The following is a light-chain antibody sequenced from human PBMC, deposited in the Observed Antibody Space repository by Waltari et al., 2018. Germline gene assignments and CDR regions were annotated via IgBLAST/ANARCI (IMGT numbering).Light chain of an antibody. V-gene: IGLV4-69*01. CDR3: QTGGHGTWV. Sequence: QLVLTQSPSASASLGASVKLTCTLSSGHSSNVIAWHQQQAEKGHRYLMKVNSDGSHSKGDKIPDRFSGSSSGAERYLTISNLQSEDEADYYCQTGGHGTWVFGGGTKLTVL. J-gene: IGLJ3*02. CDR2: VNSDGSH. CDR1: SGHSSNV.